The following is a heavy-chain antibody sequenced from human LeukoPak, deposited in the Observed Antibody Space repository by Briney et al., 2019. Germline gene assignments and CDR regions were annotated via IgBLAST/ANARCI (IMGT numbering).Heavy chain of an antibody. CDR3: ARVGTSGWASDY. D-gene: IGHD6-19*01. J-gene: IGHJ4*02. V-gene: IGHV3-48*04. CDR2: ISSSSRTI. CDR1: GFTFSSYS. Sequence: GGSLRLSCAASGFTFSSYSINWVRQAPGKGLEWLSYISSSSRTISYADSLKGRFTVSRDNAKNSLDLQMNSLRVEDTAVYYCARVGTSGWASDYWGQGTLVTVSS.